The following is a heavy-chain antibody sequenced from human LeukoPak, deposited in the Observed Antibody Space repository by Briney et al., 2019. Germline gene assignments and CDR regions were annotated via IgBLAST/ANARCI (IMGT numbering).Heavy chain of an antibody. J-gene: IGHJ4*02. CDR2: INPNSGGT. V-gene: IGHV1-2*02. CDR1: GHTFTGYY. Sequence: ASVKVSCKASGHTFTGYYMHWVRQAPGQGLEWMGWINPNSGGTNYAHKFQGRVTITADESTSTAYMELSSLRSEDTAVYYCARAVDDSSGYYPYYFDYWGQGTLVTVSS. CDR3: ARAVDDSSGYYPYYFDY. D-gene: IGHD3-22*01.